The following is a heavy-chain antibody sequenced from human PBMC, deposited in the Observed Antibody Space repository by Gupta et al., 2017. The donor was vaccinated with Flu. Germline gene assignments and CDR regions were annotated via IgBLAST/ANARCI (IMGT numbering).Heavy chain of an antibody. CDR1: GFAFGTYA. CDR2: LSGRGDST. D-gene: IGHD3-3*01. V-gene: IGHV3-23*01. CDR3: AKMYYDFWSGSMHMDY. Sequence: EVQLLESGGGLEQPGGSLSLSCAASGFAFGTYAMSCVRQAPGKGLEWVSTLSGRGDSTFYADSVRGRFTISRDNSKGTLYLQMNSLRAEDTAFYYCAKMYYDFWSGSMHMDYWGQGTLVTVSS. J-gene: IGHJ4*02.